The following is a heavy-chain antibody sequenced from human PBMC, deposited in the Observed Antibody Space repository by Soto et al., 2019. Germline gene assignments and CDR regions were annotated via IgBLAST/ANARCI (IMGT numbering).Heavy chain of an antibody. J-gene: IGHJ6*02. CDR1: GYSFTSYW. V-gene: IGHV5-51*01. CDR2: IYPGDSDT. Sequence: PGESLKICCKGSGYSFTSYWIGWVRQMPGKGLEWMGIIYPGDSDTRYSPSFQGQVTISADKSISTAYLQWSSLKASDTAMYYCASLGWLQYDGMDVWGQGTTVNRLL. D-gene: IGHD5-12*01. CDR3: ASLGWLQYDGMDV.